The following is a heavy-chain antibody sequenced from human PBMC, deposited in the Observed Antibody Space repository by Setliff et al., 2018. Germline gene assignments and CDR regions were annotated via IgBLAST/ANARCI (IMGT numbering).Heavy chain of an antibody. CDR3: ARSPPNRGVGQGHHMDV. V-gene: IGHV1-18*01. CDR2: ISAYNGDT. J-gene: IGHJ6*03. Sequence: GASVKVSCKASGYTFTSYGFSWVRQAPGQGLEWMGWISAYNGDTKYAQKLQDRVTMTIDTSTSTAYVEVRSLRSDDTALYYCARSPPNRGVGQGHHMDVWGKGTSVTVSS. D-gene: IGHD1-26*01. CDR1: GYTFTSYG.